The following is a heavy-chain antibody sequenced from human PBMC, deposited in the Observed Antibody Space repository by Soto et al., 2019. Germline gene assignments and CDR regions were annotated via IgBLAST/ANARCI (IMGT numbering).Heavy chain of an antibody. CDR3: ARGPSGDKIDY. J-gene: IGHJ4*02. D-gene: IGHD7-27*01. CDR2: IYDGGTT. CDR1: GGSISSAAYC. V-gene: IGHV4-30-4*01. Sequence: QVQLQESGPRLVSPSQTLSLTCTVSGGSISSAAYCWSWIRQSPDKGLEWIGHIYDGGTTYSSPSLKGRGTRSADTSETQFSLKLSSVSAADTAVYSCARGPSGDKIDYWGQGIQVTVSS.